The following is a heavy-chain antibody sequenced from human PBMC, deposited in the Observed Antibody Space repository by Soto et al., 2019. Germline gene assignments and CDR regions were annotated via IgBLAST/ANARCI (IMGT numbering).Heavy chain of an antibody. CDR3: ARDLRGYSYGYDY. CDR1: GGSISSGDYY. Sequence: KPSETLSLTCTVSGGSISSGDYYWSWIRQPPGKGLEWIGYIYYSGSTYYNPSLKSRVTISVDTSKNQFSLKLSSVTAADTAVYYCARDLRGYSYGYDYWGQGTLVTVSS. J-gene: IGHJ4*02. CDR2: IYYSGST. D-gene: IGHD5-18*01. V-gene: IGHV4-30-4*01.